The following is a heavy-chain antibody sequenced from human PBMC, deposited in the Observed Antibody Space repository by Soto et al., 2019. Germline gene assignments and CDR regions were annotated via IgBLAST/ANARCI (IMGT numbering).Heavy chain of an antibody. Sequence: GGSLRLSCAASGFTFSSYAMSWVRQAPGKGLDWVSVISGSGGSTHYADSVKGRFTISRDNSKNTVYLQMNSVGAEDTAVYYCARGGNIHVYGEYYYYVMDVWGQGTTVTVSS. J-gene: IGHJ6*02. D-gene: IGHD3-10*01. CDR2: ISGSGGST. CDR1: GFTFSSYA. CDR3: ARGGNIHVYGEYYYYVMDV. V-gene: IGHV3-23*01.